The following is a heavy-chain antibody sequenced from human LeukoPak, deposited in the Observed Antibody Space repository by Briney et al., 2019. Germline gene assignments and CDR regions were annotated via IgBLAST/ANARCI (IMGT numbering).Heavy chain of an antibody. CDR2: IWYDGGNK. CDR1: GFTFSSYS. V-gene: IGHV3-33*08. Sequence: GGSLGLSCAASGFTFSSYSMNWVRQAPGKGLEWVAVIWYDGGNKYYAGSVKGRFTISRDNHKNMLYLQMNSLRAEDTAVYFCARDNYYGSGRPVDHWGQGTLVTVSS. D-gene: IGHD3-10*01. CDR3: ARDNYYGSGRPVDH. J-gene: IGHJ4*02.